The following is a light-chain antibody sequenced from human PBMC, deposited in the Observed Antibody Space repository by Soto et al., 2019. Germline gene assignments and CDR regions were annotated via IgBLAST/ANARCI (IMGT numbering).Light chain of an antibody. V-gene: IGKV3-20*01. CDR3: QHYGTSPIT. J-gene: IGKJ5*01. Sequence: EIVFMQSPGTLNLSPGDRATLSCWASQSVGSRLAWYQQKPGQAPRLLISGASSRATGIPDRFSGSGSATDFTLTISRLEPEDFALYYCQHYGTSPITFGQRTRLELK. CDR1: QSVGSR. CDR2: GAS.